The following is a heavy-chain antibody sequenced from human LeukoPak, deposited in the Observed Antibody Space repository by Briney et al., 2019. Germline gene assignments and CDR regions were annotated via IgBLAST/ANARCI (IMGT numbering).Heavy chain of an antibody. CDR3: TTDDYGDYPLFDY. J-gene: IGHJ4*02. CDR2: IKSKTDGGTT. CDR1: VFTFSNAW. D-gene: IGHD4-17*01. Sequence: GGSLRLSCAASVFTFSNAWMSWVRQAPGKGLEWVGRIKSKTDGGTTDYAAPVKGRFTISRDDSKNTLYLQMNSLKTEDTAVYYCTTDDYGDYPLFDYWGQGTLVTVSS. V-gene: IGHV3-15*01.